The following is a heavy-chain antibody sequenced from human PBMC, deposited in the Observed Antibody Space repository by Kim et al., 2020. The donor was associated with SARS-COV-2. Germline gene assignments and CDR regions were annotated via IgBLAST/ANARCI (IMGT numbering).Heavy chain of an antibody. V-gene: IGHV4-39*07. J-gene: IGHJ4*02. CDR3: ARAFWSGYTFDY. D-gene: IGHD3-3*01. CDR2: IYYSGST. CDR1: GGSISSSSYY. Sequence: SETLSLTCTVSGGSISSSSYYWGWIRQPPGKGLEWIGSIYYSGSTYYNPSLKSRVTISVDTSKNQFSLKLSSVTAADTAVYYCARAFWSGYTFDYWGQGTLVTVSS.